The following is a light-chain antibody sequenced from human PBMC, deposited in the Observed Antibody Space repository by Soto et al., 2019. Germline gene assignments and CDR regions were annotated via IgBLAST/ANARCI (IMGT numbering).Light chain of an antibody. CDR2: GTS. Sequence: EIVLTQSPDTLSLSPGERATLSCRASQSVSSSYLAWYQQTPGQAPRLLIYGTSNRATGIPDRFSGSGSGTDFTLTISRXXXXXXXXXXCXQXXXXXWTFGQGTKVXXK. CDR3: XQXXXXXWT. V-gene: IGKV3-20*01. CDR1: QSVSSSY. J-gene: IGKJ1*01.